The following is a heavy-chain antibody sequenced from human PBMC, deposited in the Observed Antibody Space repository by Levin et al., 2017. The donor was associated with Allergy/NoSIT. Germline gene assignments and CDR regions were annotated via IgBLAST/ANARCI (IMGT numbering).Heavy chain of an antibody. J-gene: IGHJ4*02. D-gene: IGHD6-13*01. Sequence: GESLKISCAASGFTFSNAWMSWVRQAPGKGLEWVGRIKSKTDGGTTDYAAPVKGRFTISRDDSKNTLYLQMNSLKTEDTAVYYCTTDRPVWAAGTVSDDYWGQGTLVTVSS. CDR1: GFTFSNAW. V-gene: IGHV3-15*01. CDR3: TTDRPVWAAGTVSDDY. CDR2: IKSKTDGGTT.